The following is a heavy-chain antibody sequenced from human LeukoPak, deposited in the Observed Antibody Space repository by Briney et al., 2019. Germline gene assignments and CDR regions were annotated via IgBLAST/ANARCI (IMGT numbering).Heavy chain of an antibody. CDR1: GYTLTEFS. J-gene: IGHJ6*03. CDR3: ARRYYDILTGYYYYYYMDV. Sequence: GASVTVSCKVSGYTLTEFSMHWVRQAPGKGLEWMGGFDPEDGETIYAQELQGRVTMTKDTSTDTAYMELSSLRSEDTAVYYCARRYYDILTGYYYYYYMDVWGKGTTVTISS. CDR2: FDPEDGET. V-gene: IGHV1-24*01. D-gene: IGHD3-9*01.